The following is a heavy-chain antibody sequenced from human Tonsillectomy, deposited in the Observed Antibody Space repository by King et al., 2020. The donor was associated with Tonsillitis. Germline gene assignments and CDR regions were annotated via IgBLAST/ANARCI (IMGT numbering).Heavy chain of an antibody. D-gene: IGHD3-22*01. Sequence: VQLVESGGGVVQPGRSLKLSCAASGFTFSSYAMHWVRQAPGKGLEWVAVISYDGSNKYYADSVKGRFTISRDNSKNTLYLQMNSLRAEDTAVYYCARSYYDSSGDRTYYYYGMDYWGQGTTVTVSS. V-gene: IGHV3-30*04. CDR2: ISYDGSNK. J-gene: IGHJ6*02. CDR1: GFTFSSYA. CDR3: ARSYYDSSGDRTYYYYGMDY.